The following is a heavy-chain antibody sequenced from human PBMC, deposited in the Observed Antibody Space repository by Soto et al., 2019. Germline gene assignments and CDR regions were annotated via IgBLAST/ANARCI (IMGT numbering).Heavy chain of an antibody. J-gene: IGHJ4*02. V-gene: IGHV4-31*03. CDR1: GGSISSGGYY. CDR3: VKRRLEQYFFDS. CDR2: IYHSGST. Sequence: SETLSLTCTVSGGSISSGGYYWSWIRQHPGKGLEWIGYIYHSGSTYYNPSLKSRVIISVDTSRNQFSLKLSSVTAADTAVYCCVKRRLEQYFFDSWAQRALVTVSS.